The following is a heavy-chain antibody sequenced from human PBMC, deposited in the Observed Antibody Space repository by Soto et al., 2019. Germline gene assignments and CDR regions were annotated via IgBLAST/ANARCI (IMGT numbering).Heavy chain of an antibody. V-gene: IGHV3-33*01. CDR2: IWYDGSNK. CDR1: GFTFSSYG. CDR3: ARGNRMRVNSYYFDY. J-gene: IGHJ4*02. D-gene: IGHD1-20*01. Sequence: QVQLVESGGGVVQPGRSLRLSCAASGFTFSSYGMHWVRQAPGKGLEWVAVIWYDGSNKYYADSVKGRFTISRDNSKNTLYLQMNSLRAEDTAVYYCARGNRMRVNSYYFDYWGQGTLVTVSS.